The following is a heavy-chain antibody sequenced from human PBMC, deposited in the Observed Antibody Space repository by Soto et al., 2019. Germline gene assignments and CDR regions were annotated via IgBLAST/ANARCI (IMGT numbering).Heavy chain of an antibody. D-gene: IGHD4-17*01. CDR3: ARVGSRYGGLDFDY. J-gene: IGHJ4*02. CDR2: IYYSGST. Sequence: PSETLSLTCTVSGGSISSGGYYWSWIRQHPGKGLEWIGYIYYSGSTYYNPSLKSRVTISVDTSKNQFSLKLSSVTAADTAVYYCARVGSRYGGLDFDYWGQGTLVTVSS. CDR1: GGSISSGGYY. V-gene: IGHV4-31*03.